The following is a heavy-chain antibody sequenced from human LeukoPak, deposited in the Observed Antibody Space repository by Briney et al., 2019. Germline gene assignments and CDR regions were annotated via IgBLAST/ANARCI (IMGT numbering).Heavy chain of an antibody. CDR3: ARGIAAAATDAFDI. V-gene: IGHV3-20*04. CDR1: GFTFDDYG. Sequence: GGSLRLSCAASGFTFDDYGMSWVRQAPGKGLEWVSGINWNGGSTGYADSVKGRFTISRDNAKNSLYLQMNSLRAEDTALYYCARGIAAAATDAFDIWGQGTMVTVSS. J-gene: IGHJ3*02. CDR2: INWNGGST. D-gene: IGHD6-13*01.